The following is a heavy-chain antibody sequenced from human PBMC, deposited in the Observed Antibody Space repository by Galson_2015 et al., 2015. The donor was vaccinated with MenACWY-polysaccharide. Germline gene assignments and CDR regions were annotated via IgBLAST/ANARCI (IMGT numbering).Heavy chain of an antibody. CDR1: GSRFSNSG. CDR3: AREGSRIVFHAFDI. V-gene: IGHV3-33*01. Sequence: SLRLSCAASGSRFSNSGMHWVCQAPGKGLKWVAVIQYDGSNKVYADSVKGRFTISRDNSKNTVFLEMNTLGVEDTAVYYCAREGSRIVFHAFDIWGQGTMVTVSS. D-gene: IGHD2-2*01. CDR2: IQYDGSNK. J-gene: IGHJ3*02.